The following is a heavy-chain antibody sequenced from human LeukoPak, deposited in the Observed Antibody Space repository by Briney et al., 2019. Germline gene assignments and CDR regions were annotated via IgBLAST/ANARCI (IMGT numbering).Heavy chain of an antibody. D-gene: IGHD6-13*01. J-gene: IGHJ4*02. V-gene: IGHV4-59*08. CDR2: IPYSGRT. CDR1: GSSISPYY. Sequence: SETLSLTCTVSGSSISPYYWSWIRQPPARGLEWIAFIPYSGRTNSNPSLKSRVTLSVDTSKNQFSLKLISVTAADTAVYYCARYISSGNDYWGQGSLVTVSS. CDR3: ARYISSGNDY.